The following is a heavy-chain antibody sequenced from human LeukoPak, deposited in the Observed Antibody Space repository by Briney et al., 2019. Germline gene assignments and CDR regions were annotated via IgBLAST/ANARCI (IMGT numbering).Heavy chain of an antibody. CDR2: IYYGGST. CDR1: GGSISSGGYY. CDR3: AREQWLAHFDY. D-gene: IGHD6-19*01. V-gene: IGHV4-31*03. J-gene: IGHJ4*02. Sequence: PSQTLSLTCTVSGGSISSGGYYWSWIRQHPGKGLEWIGYIYYGGSTYYNPSLKSRVTISVDTSKNQFSLKLSSVTAADTAVYYCAREQWLAHFDYWGQGTLVTVSS.